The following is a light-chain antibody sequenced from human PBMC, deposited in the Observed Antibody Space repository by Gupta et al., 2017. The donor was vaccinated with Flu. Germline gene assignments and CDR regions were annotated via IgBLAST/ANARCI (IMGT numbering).Light chain of an antibody. V-gene: IGLV3-25*02. CDR3: QSADSSGTYFVV. CDR1: ALPKQY. J-gene: IGLJ2*01. CDR2: KDS. Sequence: SDELTPPPSVSVSPGQTARITCSGDALPKQYAYWYQQKPGQAPVLVIYKDSERPSGIPERFSGSSSGTTVTLTISGVQAEDEADYYCQSADSSGTYFVVFGGGTKLTVL.